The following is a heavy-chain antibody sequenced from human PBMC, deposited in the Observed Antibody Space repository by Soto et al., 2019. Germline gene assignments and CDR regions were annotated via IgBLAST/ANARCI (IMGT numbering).Heavy chain of an antibody. J-gene: IGHJ4*02. V-gene: IGHV4-59*01. CDR1: GDSMGGFY. CDR2: TNYVGRTS. D-gene: IGHD3-10*01. Sequence: SETLSLTCTVSGDSMGGFYWSWIRQTPGKGLEWIGYTNYVGRTSYYSPSLQSRVTISLDSSKNQFSLILSSVTAADTAVYFCARFRRNYFDYWGQGTQVTVSS. CDR3: ARFRRNYFDY.